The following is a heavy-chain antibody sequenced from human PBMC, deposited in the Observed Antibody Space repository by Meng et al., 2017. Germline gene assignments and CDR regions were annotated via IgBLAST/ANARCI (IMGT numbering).Heavy chain of an antibody. D-gene: IGHD2-2*02. CDR3: ARKLYDARYYDY. Sequence: QVQLQESGPGLVKPSGTRSPTCAVSGGSISSNNWWSWVRQPPGKGLEWIGEIYHSGSTNYNPSLKSRVTISVDKSKNQFSLRLSSVTAADTAVYYCARKLYDARYYDYWGQGTLVTVSS. J-gene: IGHJ4*02. CDR2: IYHSGST. CDR1: GGSISSNNW. V-gene: IGHV4-4*02.